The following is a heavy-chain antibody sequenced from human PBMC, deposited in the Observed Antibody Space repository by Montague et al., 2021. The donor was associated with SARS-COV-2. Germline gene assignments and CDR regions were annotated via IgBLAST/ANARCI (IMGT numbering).Heavy chain of an antibody. CDR1: GGSFSGYS. Sequence: SETRSLTCAVYGGSFSGYSWSWIRQPPGKGLEWIGEINHSGSTNYNPSLKSRVTISVDTSKNQFSLTLSSVTAADTAVSYCARRSRVGTAIWALWTSLTLWFDPWGQGTLVTVSS. J-gene: IGHJ5*02. CDR3: ARRSRVGTAIWALWTSLTLWFDP. V-gene: IGHV4-34*01. D-gene: IGHD2-21*02. CDR2: INHSGST.